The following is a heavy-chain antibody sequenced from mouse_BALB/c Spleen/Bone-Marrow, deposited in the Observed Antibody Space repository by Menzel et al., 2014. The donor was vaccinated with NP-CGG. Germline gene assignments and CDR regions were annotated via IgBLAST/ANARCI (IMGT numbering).Heavy chain of an antibody. V-gene: IGHV1-9*01. J-gene: IGHJ2*01. Sequence: VQLQQSGAELMKPGASVKISCKATGYTFSSYWIEWVEPRPGHGLEWIGEILPGSGSTNYNEKFKGKATFAADTSSNTAYMQLSSLTSEDSAVYYCARYYRYDYWGQGTTLTVSS. CDR1: GYTFSSYW. CDR2: ILPGSGST. CDR3: ARYYRYDY. D-gene: IGHD2-14*01.